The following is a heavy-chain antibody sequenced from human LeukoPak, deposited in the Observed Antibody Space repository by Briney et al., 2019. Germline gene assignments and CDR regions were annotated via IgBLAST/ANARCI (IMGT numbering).Heavy chain of an antibody. Sequence: PGGSLRLLCAASGFTFSRYARQWVRQAPGKGLEWVAVISFEATKGYYADAVKGRFSISRDKSNSTLFLQMNSLRENDTAVYHCARGRGATKKYWGEGTLVTVSS. D-gene: IGHD1-26*01. CDR3: ARGRGATKKY. CDR1: GFTFSRYA. CDR2: ISFEATKG. J-gene: IGHJ4*02. V-gene: IGHV3-30*04.